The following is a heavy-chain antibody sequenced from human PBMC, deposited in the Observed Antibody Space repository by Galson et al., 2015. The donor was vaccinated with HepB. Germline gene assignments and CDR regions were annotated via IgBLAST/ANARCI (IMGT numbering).Heavy chain of an antibody. J-gene: IGHJ3*01. CDR3: VRDVAVVGSFDV. V-gene: IGHV3-7*01. Sequence: LRLSCAASGFTFSRYWMSWVRQAPGKGLEWVAIIKQDGSEKYYVDSVKGRFTISRDNAKNSLYLQMKSLRAEDTALYYCVRDVAVVGSFDVWGKGTMVTVSS. CDR2: IKQDGSEK. D-gene: IGHD2-15*01. CDR1: GFTFSRYW.